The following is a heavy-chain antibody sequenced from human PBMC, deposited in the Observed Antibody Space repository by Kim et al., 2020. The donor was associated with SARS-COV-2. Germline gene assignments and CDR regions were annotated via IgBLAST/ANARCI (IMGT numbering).Heavy chain of an antibody. CDR1: GYTFTNYW. CDR2: IYPSDSDT. D-gene: IGHD3-22*01. CDR3: ARGYYDRSGYSDAYEI. Sequence: GESLKTSCKGSGYTFTNYWIAWVRQMPGKGLEWRGVIYPSDSDTRYSPSFQGQVTISADKSITTAYLQWSSLKASDTAMYYCARGYYDRSGYSDAYEIWG. V-gene: IGHV5-51*01. J-gene: IGHJ3*02.